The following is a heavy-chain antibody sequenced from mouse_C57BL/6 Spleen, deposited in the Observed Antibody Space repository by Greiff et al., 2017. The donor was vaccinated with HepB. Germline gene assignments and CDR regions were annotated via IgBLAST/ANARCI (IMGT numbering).Heavy chain of an antibody. CDR2: INPNNGGT. V-gene: IGHV1-26*01. J-gene: IGHJ4*01. CDR3: ARRYYDSYYAMDY. D-gene: IGHD2-4*01. Sequence: VQLQQSGPELVKPGASVKISCKASGYTFTDYYMNWVKQSHGKSLEWIGDINPNNGGTSYNQKFKGKATLTVDKSSSTAYMELRSLTSEDSAVYYCARRYYDSYYAMDYWGQGTSVTVSS. CDR1: GYTFTDYY.